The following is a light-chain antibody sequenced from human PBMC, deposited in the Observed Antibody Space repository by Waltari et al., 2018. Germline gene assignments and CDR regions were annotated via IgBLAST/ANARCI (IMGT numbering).Light chain of an antibody. CDR3: QTWGPGIRV. CDR2: VNSDGSH. Sequence: QLVLTQSPSASASLGASVKFTSTLRSGHSRSAIAWHQQQPETGPRYLTNVNSDGSHIKGDGIPDRFSGSSYGAERYLTISSLQSEDEADYYCQTWGPGIRVFGGGTKLTVL. J-gene: IGLJ3*02. V-gene: IGLV4-69*01. CDR1: SGHSRSA.